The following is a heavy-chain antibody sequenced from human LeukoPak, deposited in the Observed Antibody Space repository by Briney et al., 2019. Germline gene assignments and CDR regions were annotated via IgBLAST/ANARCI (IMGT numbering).Heavy chain of an antibody. V-gene: IGHV3-30*02. D-gene: IGHD1-26*01. CDR2: IRYDGSNK. CDR3: AKNGGSSYYYYYMDV. J-gene: IGHJ6*03. CDR1: GFTFSSYG. Sequence: GGSLRLSCAASGFTFSSYGMHWVRQAPGKGLEWVAFIRYDGSNKYYADSVKGRFTISRDNSKNTLYLQMNSLRAEDTAVYYCAKNGGSSYYYYYMDVWGKGTTVTISS.